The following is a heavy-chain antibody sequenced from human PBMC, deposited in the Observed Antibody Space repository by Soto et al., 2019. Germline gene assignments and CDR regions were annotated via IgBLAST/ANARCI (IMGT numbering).Heavy chain of an antibody. J-gene: IGHJ6*02. CDR1: GFPLSSYS. CDR3: PKDLKAHSSSWTRHYYCVCMQV. V-gene: IGHV3-21*01. Sequence: GSRRLSCAASGFPLSSYSMNWVRQAPGKGLEWVSSISSSSSYIYYADSVKGRFTISRDNAKNSLYLQMNSLRAEDTAVYYCPKDLKAHSSSWTRHYYCVCMQVLAQG. D-gene: IGHD6-13*01. CDR2: ISSSSSYI.